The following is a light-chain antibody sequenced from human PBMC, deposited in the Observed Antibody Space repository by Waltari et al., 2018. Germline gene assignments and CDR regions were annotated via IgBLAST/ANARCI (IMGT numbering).Light chain of an antibody. CDR1: RSDVGSYNL. CDR3: CSYAGSHVV. J-gene: IGLJ2*01. CDR2: EGS. V-gene: IGLV2-23*01. Sequence: QSALTQPASVSGSPGQSITISCTGTRSDVGSYNLLSWYQQPPGKAPKLMIYEGSKRPSGVSNRFSGSKSGNTASLTISGLQAEDEADYYCCSYAGSHVVFGGGTKLTVL.